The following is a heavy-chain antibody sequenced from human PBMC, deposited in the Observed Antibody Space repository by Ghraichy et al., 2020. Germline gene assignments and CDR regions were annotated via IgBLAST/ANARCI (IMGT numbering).Heavy chain of an antibody. J-gene: IGHJ4*02. Sequence: SCTVSGGSISSHSYYWGWIRQPPGKGLEWIGNIYHTGNTYYNPSLKSRITISVDTSKNQFSLKVSSVTAADTAVYYCARDVGGNSDYWGQGTRVTVSS. V-gene: IGHV4-39*07. D-gene: IGHD4-23*01. CDR3: ARDVGGNSDY. CDR1: GGSISSHSYY. CDR2: IYHTGNT.